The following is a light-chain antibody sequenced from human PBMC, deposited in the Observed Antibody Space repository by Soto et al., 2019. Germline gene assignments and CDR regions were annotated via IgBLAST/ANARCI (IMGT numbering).Light chain of an antibody. CDR3: QQSFRIPPT. J-gene: IGKJ4*01. V-gene: IGKV1-39*01. CDR2: AAS. Sequence: DIQLTQSPSSLAASGGYRLTITFRASQSIYDSVHWYQHKPGQAPTVLIYAASSLQNGVPARFGGSGSGTDFTLTISNLQPEHCAIYYCQQSFRIPPTFGGGTKVHIK. CDR1: QSIYDS.